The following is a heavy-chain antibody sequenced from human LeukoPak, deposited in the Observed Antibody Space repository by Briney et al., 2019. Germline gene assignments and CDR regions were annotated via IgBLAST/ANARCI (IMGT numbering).Heavy chain of an antibody. Sequence: GGSLRLSCAGSGFIFSDFYMSWIRQAPGKGLEWVSLIYSSSDYIYYADSVKGRFTISRDNAKNSLYLQMNSLRAEDTAVYYCASTLTEKWELIYYFDYWGQGTLVTVSS. CDR3: ASTLTEKWELIYYFDY. J-gene: IGHJ4*02. D-gene: IGHD1-26*01. CDR2: IYSSSDYI. CDR1: GFIFSDFY. V-gene: IGHV3-11*04.